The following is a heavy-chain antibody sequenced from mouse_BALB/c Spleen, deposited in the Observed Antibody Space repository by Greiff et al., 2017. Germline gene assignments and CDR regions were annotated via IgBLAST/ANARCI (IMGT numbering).Heavy chain of an antibody. D-gene: IGHD2-3*01. CDR1: GYTFTSYW. J-gene: IGHJ3*01. CDR2: IYPGSGST. V-gene: IGHV1S22*01. Sequence: LQQPGSELVRPGASVKLSCKASGYTFTSYWMHWVKQRPGQGLEWIGNIYPGSGSTNYDEKFKSKATLTVDTSSSTAYMQLSSLTSEDSAVYYCARNYDGYGSWFAYWGQGTLVTVSA. CDR3: ARNYDGYGSWFAY.